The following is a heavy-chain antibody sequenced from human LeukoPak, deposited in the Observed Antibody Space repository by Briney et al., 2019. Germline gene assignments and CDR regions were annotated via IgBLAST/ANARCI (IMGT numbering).Heavy chain of an antibody. Sequence: PGGSLRLSCGASGFTFSSYWMHWVRQDPGKGRVWVSGINSDGGTTTYADSVKGRFTISRDNAKDTLYLQMNNLRAEDTAVYYCATDYYVSGSYYRLFYWGQGTLVTVSS. J-gene: IGHJ4*02. V-gene: IGHV3-74*01. CDR3: ATDYYVSGSYYRLFY. D-gene: IGHD3-10*01. CDR2: INSDGGTT. CDR1: GFTFSSYW.